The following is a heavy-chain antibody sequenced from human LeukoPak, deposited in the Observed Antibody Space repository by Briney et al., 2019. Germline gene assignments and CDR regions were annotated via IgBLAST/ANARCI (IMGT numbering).Heavy chain of an antibody. CDR2: IYYSGST. CDR1: GGFISSYY. Sequence: SETLSLTCTVSGGFISSYYWSWIRQPPGKGLEWIGYIYYSGSTNYNPSLKSRVTISVDTSKNQFSLKLISVTAADTAVYYCARDHCERVRAVIMGFDPWGQGTLVTVSS. D-gene: IGHD3-10*01. V-gene: IGHV4-59*01. J-gene: IGHJ5*02. CDR3: ARDHCERVRAVIMGFDP.